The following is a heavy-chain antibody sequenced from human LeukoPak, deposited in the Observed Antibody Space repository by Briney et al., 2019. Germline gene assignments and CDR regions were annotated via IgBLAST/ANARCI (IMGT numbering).Heavy chain of an antibody. CDR2: MNPNSGNT. CDR1: GYTFTSYD. J-gene: IGHJ3*02. D-gene: IGHD7-27*01. Sequence: ASVKVSCKASGYTFTSYDINWVRQATGQGLEWMGWMNPNSGNTGYAQKFQGRVTITRNTSISTAYMELSSLRSEDTAVYYCVRVPNWDDAFDIWGQGTMATVSS. V-gene: IGHV1-8*01. CDR3: VRVPNWDDAFDI.